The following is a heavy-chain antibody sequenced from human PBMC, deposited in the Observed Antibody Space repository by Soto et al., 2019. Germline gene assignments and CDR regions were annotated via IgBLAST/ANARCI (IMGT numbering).Heavy chain of an antibody. CDR3: ARTGSGSYYNSALYYFDY. J-gene: IGHJ4*02. CDR2: IIHSGST. D-gene: IGHD3-10*01. Sequence: SETLSLTCAVYGGSFNGYYWSWIRQPPGKGLEWIGEIIHSGSTNYNPSLKSRVTISADTSKNQFSLKLTSVTAADTAVYYCARTGSGSYYNSALYYFDYWGQGTPVTVSS. V-gene: IGHV4-34*12. CDR1: GGSFNGYY.